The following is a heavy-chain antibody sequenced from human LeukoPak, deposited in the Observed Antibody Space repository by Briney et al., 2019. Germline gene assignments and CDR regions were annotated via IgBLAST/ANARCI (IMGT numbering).Heavy chain of an antibody. CDR1: GGSISSYY. CDR2: IYYSGST. Sequence: SETLSLTCTVSGGSISSYYWSWIRQPPGKGLEWIGYIYYSGSTNYNPSLKSRVTISVDTSKNQFSLKLSSVTAADAAVYYCARARAYYDSSGFDYWGQGALVTVSS. J-gene: IGHJ4*02. D-gene: IGHD3-22*01. CDR3: ARARAYYDSSGFDY. V-gene: IGHV4-59*01.